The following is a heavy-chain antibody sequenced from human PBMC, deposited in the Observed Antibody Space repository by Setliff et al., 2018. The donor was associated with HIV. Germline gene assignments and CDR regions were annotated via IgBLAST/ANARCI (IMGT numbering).Heavy chain of an antibody. V-gene: IGHV4-39*01. Sequence: SETLSLTCTVSGGSISSSSYYWGWIRQPPGKGLEWIGSIYYSGSAYYNPSLKSRVTISVDTSKNQFTLKLSSVTAADTAVYYCARQKSITMIVVVIMDWFDPWGQGTLVTVSS. CDR1: GGSISSSSYY. D-gene: IGHD3-22*01. CDR3: ARQKSITMIVVVIMDWFDP. J-gene: IGHJ5*02. CDR2: IYYSGSA.